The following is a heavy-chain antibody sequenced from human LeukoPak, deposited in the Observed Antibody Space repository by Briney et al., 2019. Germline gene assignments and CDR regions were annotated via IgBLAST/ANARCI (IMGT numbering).Heavy chain of an antibody. CDR1: GYTFTGYY. D-gene: IGHD6-13*01. V-gene: IGHV1-2*02. J-gene: IGHJ3*02. CDR3: ARDGDSDNSDAFDI. Sequence: GASVKVSCKASGYTFTGYYMHWVRQAPGQGLEWMGWINPNSGGTNYAQKFQGRVTMTRDTSISTAYMELSRLRSDDTAVYYCARDGDSDNSDAFDIWGQGTMVTVSS. CDR2: INPNSGGT.